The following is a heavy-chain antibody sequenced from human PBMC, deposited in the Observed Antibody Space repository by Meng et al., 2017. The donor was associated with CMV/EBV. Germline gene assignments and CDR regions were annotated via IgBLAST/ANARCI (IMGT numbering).Heavy chain of an antibody. CDR1: GYTFTSYG. D-gene: IGHD3-9*01. J-gene: IGHJ6*02. CDR2: ISAYNGNT. Sequence: SVNVSCKPSGYTFTSYGITWVRQAPGQGLEWMGWISAYNGNTNYAQKLQGRVTMTTDTSTSTAYMDLRDLRFDDTAVYYCARARADDVLTGYLPQGDVYYYGMDVWGLGTTVTVSS. CDR3: ARARADDVLTGYLPQGDVYYYGMDV. V-gene: IGHV1-18*01.